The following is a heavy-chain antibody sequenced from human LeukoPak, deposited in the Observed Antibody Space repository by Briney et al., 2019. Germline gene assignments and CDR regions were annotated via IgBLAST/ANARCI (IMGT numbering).Heavy chain of an antibody. D-gene: IGHD3-16*01. V-gene: IGHV3-66*01. CDR3: AKDSVGGRPKRSMDV. J-gene: IGHJ6*03. Sequence: GGSLRLSCAASGLTVSSNYMNWVRQAPGKGLEWVSVIYSGGSTYYADSVKGRFTISRDNSKNTLYLQMNSLRVEDTAVYFCAKDSVGGRPKRSMDVWGKGTTVTVSS. CDR1: GLTVSSNY. CDR2: IYSGGST.